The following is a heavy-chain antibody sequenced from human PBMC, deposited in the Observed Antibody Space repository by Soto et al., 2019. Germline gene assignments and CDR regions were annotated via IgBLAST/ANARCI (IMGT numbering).Heavy chain of an antibody. CDR3: AKELYDSSGYLAYGMDV. J-gene: IGHJ6*02. V-gene: IGHV3-30*18. CDR1: GFTFGSYG. D-gene: IGHD3-22*01. Sequence: PGGSLRLSCAASGFTFGSYGMHWVRQAPGKGLEWVAVISYDGSNKYYADSVKGRFTISRDNSKNTLYLQMNSLRAEDTAVYYCAKELYDSSGYLAYGMDVWGQGTTVTVSS. CDR2: ISYDGSNK.